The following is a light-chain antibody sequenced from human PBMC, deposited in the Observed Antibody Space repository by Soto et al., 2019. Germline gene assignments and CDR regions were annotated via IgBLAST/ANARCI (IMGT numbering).Light chain of an antibody. CDR3: QRYGRSPPIT. V-gene: IGKV3-20*01. CDR1: QSVSSSY. CDR2: GAS. J-gene: IGKJ5*01. Sequence: EIVLTQSPGTLSLSPGERATLSFRASQSVSSSYLAWYQQKPGQAPRLLIYGASSRATGIPDRFSGSGSGTIFTLTISRLEPEDFAVYYCQRYGRSPPITFGQGTRLAI.